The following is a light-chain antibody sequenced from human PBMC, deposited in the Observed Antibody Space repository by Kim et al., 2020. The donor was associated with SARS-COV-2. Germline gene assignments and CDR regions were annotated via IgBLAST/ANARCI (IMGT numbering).Light chain of an antibody. CDR1: LSSY. V-gene: IGKV3-11*01. CDR2: DAS. CDR3: QQRSNWPYT. J-gene: IGKJ2*01. Sequence: ENVLTQSPATLSLSPGDRATLSCRASLSSYTAWYQQKPGQAPRLLIYDASNRATGIPARFSGSGSGTDFTLTISSLEPEDFAVYYCQQRSNWPYTFGQGTKLEI.